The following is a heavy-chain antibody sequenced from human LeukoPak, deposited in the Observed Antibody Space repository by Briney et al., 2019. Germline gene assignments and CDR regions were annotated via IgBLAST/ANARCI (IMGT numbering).Heavy chain of an antibody. V-gene: IGHV4-61*01. Sequence: SETLSLTCTVSGGSFSSGSYYWSWIRQPPGKGLEWIGYIYYSGSTNYNPSLKSRVTISIDTSKNQFSLKLSSVTAADTAVYYCARVAGPYYDFWSGYWARWFDPWGQGTLVTVSS. CDR1: GGSFSSGSYY. CDR2: IYYSGST. D-gene: IGHD3-3*01. CDR3: ARVAGPYYDFWSGYWARWFDP. J-gene: IGHJ5*02.